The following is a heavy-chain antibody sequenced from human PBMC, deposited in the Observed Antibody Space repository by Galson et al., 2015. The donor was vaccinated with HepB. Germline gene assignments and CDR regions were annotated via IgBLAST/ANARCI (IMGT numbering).Heavy chain of an antibody. CDR2: IKQDGSEK. D-gene: IGHD2-2*01. CDR1: GFTFSSYW. J-gene: IGHJ4*02. V-gene: IGHV3-7*03. CDR3: AKVVPAAILDY. Sequence: SLRLSCAASGFTFSSYWMSWVRQAPGKGLEWVANIKQDGSEKYYVDSVKGRFTISRDDAKNSLYLQMNSLRAEDTAVYYCAKVVPAAILDYWGQGTLVTVSS.